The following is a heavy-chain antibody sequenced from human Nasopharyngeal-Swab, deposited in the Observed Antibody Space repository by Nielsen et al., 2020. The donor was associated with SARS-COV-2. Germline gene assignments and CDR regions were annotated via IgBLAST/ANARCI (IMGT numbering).Heavy chain of an antibody. Sequence: GESLKISCAASGFTFSSYAMSWVRQAPGKGPEWVSAISGSGGSTYYADSVKGRFTISRDNSKNTLYLQMNSLRAEDTAVYYCAKSAGIVVPAAMLGTIDYWGQGTLVTVSS. D-gene: IGHD2-2*01. V-gene: IGHV3-23*01. CDR1: GFTFSSYA. CDR2: ISGSGGST. CDR3: AKSAGIVVPAAMLGTIDY. J-gene: IGHJ4*02.